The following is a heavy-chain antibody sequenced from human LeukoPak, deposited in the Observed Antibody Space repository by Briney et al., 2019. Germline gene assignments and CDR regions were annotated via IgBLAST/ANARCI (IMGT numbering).Heavy chain of an antibody. V-gene: IGHV1-2*02. CDR1: GYTFTGYY. CDR3: AIDYGSGSYYLDY. J-gene: IGHJ4*02. D-gene: IGHD3-10*01. CDR2: INPNSGGT. Sequence: APVKVSCKASGYTFTGYYMHWVRQAPGQGLEWMGWINPNSGGTNYAQKFQGRVTMTRDTSISTAYMELSRLRSDDTAVYYCAIDYGSGSYYLDYWGQGTLVTVSS.